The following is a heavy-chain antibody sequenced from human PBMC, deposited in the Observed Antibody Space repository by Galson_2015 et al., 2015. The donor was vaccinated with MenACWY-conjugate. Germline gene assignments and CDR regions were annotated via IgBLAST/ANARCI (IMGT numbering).Heavy chain of an antibody. Sequence: SLRLSCAASGFTFTNYAMNWVRQAPGKGLEWVLSIGGSGTTYYADSVKGRFTISRDNSKNMVYLQMNSLRAEDTAIYYCAKANSGGICTSGWACWFAPWGRGSLVIVSS. CDR1: GFTFTNYA. CDR3: AKANSGGICTSGWACWFAP. V-gene: IGHV3-23*01. CDR2: IGGSGTT. J-gene: IGHJ5*02. D-gene: IGHD2-15*01.